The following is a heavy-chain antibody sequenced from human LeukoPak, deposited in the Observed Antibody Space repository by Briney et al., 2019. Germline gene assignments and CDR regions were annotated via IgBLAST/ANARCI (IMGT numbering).Heavy chain of an antibody. D-gene: IGHD3-22*01. CDR1: GGSISSGGYY. CDR3: ARMYYYDSSGHPRPFDP. CDR2: IYYSGST. V-gene: IGHV4-31*03. J-gene: IGHJ5*02. Sequence: PSETLSLTCTVSGGSISSGGYYWSWIRQHPGKGLEWIGYIYYSGSTYYNPSLKSRVTISVDTSKNQFSLKLSSVTAADTAVYYCARMYYYDSSGHPRPFDPWGQGTLVTVSS.